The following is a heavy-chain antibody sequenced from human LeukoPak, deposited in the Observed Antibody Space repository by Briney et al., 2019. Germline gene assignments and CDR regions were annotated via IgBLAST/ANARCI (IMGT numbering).Heavy chain of an antibody. CDR1: GGSCDDYY. J-gene: IGHJ4*02. CDR2: IHPCGIF. Sequence: SETLSLTCAVYGGSCDDYYCSWLRQPPGKGLEWIGEIHPCGIFYYNSSLLSRVTISIDTSKSQFSLRLTSVTAADTAFYYCASGRDRSKAGDHWGQGSLVTVSS. D-gene: IGHD5-24*01. V-gene: IGHV4-34*01. CDR3: ASGRDRSKAGDH.